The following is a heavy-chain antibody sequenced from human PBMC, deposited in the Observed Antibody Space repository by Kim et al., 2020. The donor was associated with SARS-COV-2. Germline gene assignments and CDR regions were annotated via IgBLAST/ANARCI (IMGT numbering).Heavy chain of an antibody. J-gene: IGHJ4*02. D-gene: IGHD1-1*01. V-gene: IGHV3-49*04. Sequence: GGSLRLSCATSGFSFDDYCLTWVRQAPGKGLEWVASIKSIPDGETTEYAASVKDRFTISRDNSKSIAYLQLNSLKTDDTAVYYCSRWKIHTYLDYWSQGTVITVSS. CDR2: IKSIPDGETT. CDR1: GFSFDDYC. CDR3: SRWKIHTYLDY.